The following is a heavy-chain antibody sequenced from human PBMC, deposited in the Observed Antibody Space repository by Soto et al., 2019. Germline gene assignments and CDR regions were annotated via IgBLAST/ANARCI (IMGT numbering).Heavy chain of an antibody. V-gene: IGHV1-46*03. CDR3: ATNSGYDPKPYYYYYYMDV. J-gene: IGHJ6*03. D-gene: IGHD5-12*01. CDR1: GYTFTSYY. Sequence: ASVKVSCKASGYTFTSYYMHWVRQAPGQGLEWMGIINPSGGSTSYAQKFQGRVTMTRDTSTSTVYMELSSLRSEDTAVYYCATNSGYDPKPYYYYYYMDVWGKGTTVTVSS. CDR2: INPSGGST.